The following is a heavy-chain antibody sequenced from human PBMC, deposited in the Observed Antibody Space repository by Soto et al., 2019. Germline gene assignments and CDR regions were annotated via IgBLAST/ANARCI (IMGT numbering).Heavy chain of an antibody. CDR1: GFTFSSYS. D-gene: IGHD3-9*01. Sequence: GGSLRLSCAASGFTFSSYSMNWVRQAPGKGLEWVSSISSSSSYIYYADSVKGRFTISRDNAKNSLYLQMNSLRAEDTAVYYCARAFRDDTYSNGMDVWGPGTTVSVS. CDR3: ARAFRDDTYSNGMDV. CDR2: ISSSSSYI. V-gene: IGHV3-21*01. J-gene: IGHJ6*02.